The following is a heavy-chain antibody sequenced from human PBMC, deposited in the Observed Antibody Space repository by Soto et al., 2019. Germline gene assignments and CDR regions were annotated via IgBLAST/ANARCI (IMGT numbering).Heavy chain of an antibody. J-gene: IGHJ4*02. CDR3: AREPNYFDY. CDR1: GYTFTSYG. V-gene: IGHV1-18*01. Sequence: QVQLVQSGAEVKKPGASVKVSCKASGYTFTSYGISWVREAPGQGLEWMGWISAHNGTTKYAQKLPGRVTMTTDTSTSTAYMELMSLRSADTAVYYCAREPNYFDYWGQGTLFTVSS. CDR2: ISAHNGTT.